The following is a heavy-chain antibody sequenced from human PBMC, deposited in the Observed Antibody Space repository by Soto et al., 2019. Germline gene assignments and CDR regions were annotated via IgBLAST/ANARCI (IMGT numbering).Heavy chain of an antibody. CDR1: GFTFSSYG. D-gene: IGHD3-22*01. CDR2: IWYDGSNK. CDR3: ARGLGSVVVIYYYYGMDV. Sequence: QVQLVESGGGVVQPGRSLRLSCAASGFTFSSYGMHWVRQAPGKGLEWVAVIWYDGSNKYYADSVKGRFTISRDNSKKTLYLQMNSLRAEDTAVYYCARGLGSVVVIYYYYGMDVWGQGTTVTVSS. J-gene: IGHJ6*02. V-gene: IGHV3-33*01.